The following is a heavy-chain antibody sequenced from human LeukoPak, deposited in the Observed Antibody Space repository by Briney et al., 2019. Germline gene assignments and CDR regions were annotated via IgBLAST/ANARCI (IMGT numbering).Heavy chain of an antibody. CDR3: AKVTWSSSGSDY. J-gene: IGHJ4*02. D-gene: IGHD6-19*01. CDR1: GFTFSGYD. CDR2: INKSGSGT. V-gene: IGHV3-23*05. Sequence: SGGSLRLSCAASGFTFSGYDMSWVRQAPGKGLEWVSGINKSGSGTYYADSVKGRFTMSRDNSKNTLFLQMNSLRAEDTAVYYCAKVTWSSSGSDYWGQGTLVTVSS.